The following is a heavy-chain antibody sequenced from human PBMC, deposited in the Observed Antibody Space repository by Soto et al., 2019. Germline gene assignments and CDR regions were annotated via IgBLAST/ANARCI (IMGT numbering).Heavy chain of an antibody. Sequence: RSETLSLTCTVSGGSINRGDYYWSWIRQPPGKGLDWIGYVFYTGRANYNASLKSRVSISLDTSNYQFSLKLSSVTAADTAVYYCARDGDGRMTTNPYYYNGMDVWGPGTTVTVLL. J-gene: IGHJ6*02. CDR3: ARDGDGRMTTNPYYYNGMDV. CDR2: VFYTGRA. V-gene: IGHV4-61*08. CDR1: GGSINRGDYY. D-gene: IGHD4-4*01.